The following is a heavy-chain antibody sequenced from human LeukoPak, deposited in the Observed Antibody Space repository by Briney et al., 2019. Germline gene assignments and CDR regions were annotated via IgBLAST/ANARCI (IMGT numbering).Heavy chain of an antibody. CDR1: GGSISSYY. Sequence: SETLSPTCTVSGGSISSYYWSWIRQPPGKGLEWIGYIYYSGSTNYNPSLKSRVTISVDTSKNQFSLKLSSVTAADTAVYYCAREGDYVWGSYREIYFDYWGQGTLVTVSS. V-gene: IGHV4-59*01. CDR3: AREGDYVWGSYREIYFDY. J-gene: IGHJ4*02. D-gene: IGHD3-16*02. CDR2: IYYSGST.